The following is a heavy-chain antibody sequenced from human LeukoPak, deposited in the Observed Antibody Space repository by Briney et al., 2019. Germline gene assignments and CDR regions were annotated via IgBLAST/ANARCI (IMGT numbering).Heavy chain of an antibody. CDR1: GGSISSISYY. J-gene: IGHJ5*02. Sequence: SETLSLTCTVSGGSISSISYYWGWIRQPPGKGLEWIVSIYYSGSTYDNPSLKSRVTISVDTSKNQFSLKLRSVTDADTAVYYCARGGAGGSGSFSTQYKWFDPWGQGTLVTVYS. CDR3: ARGGAGGSGSFSTQYKWFDP. V-gene: IGHV4-39*01. D-gene: IGHD3-10*01. CDR2: IYYSGST.